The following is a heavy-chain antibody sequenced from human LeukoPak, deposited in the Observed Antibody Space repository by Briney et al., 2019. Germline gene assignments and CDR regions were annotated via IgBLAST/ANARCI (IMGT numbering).Heavy chain of an antibody. CDR3: ARESGYYFDY. J-gene: IGHJ4*02. V-gene: IGHV3-23*01. CDR2: ISGSGGST. Sequence: GGSLRLSCAASGFTFSSYAMSWVRQAPGKGLDWVSGISGSGGSTNHADSVKGRFTISRDNSKNTLYLQMNSLRAEDTAVYYCARESGYYFDYWGQGTLVTVSS. D-gene: IGHD3-3*01. CDR1: GFTFSSYA.